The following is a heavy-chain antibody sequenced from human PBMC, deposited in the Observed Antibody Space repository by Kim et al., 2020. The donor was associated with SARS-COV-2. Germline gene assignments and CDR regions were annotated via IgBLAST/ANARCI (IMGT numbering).Heavy chain of an antibody. D-gene: IGHD3-22*01. Sequence: ADAGKGRFTVSRDNAKNSLYLQMNSLRAEDTAVYYCARDQVDSSEFFDYWGQGTLVTVSS. J-gene: IGHJ4*02. CDR3: ARDQVDSSEFFDY. V-gene: IGHV3-21*01.